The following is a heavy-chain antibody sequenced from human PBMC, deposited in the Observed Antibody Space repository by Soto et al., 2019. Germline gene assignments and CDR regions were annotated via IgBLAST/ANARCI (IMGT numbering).Heavy chain of an antibody. D-gene: IGHD1-1*01. CDR1: GFTFSDYA. CDR2: ISGSVDRT. CDR3: AKSCAHSARSVGYHFDS. Sequence: GGSLRLSCAASGFTFSDYALSWVRQAPGKGLEWVSGISGSVDRTDYADSVKGRFTISRDNSKNTIYLQMSSLGGDDTALYYCAKSCAHSARSVGYHFDSWGQGTLVTVSS. V-gene: IGHV3-23*01. J-gene: IGHJ4*02.